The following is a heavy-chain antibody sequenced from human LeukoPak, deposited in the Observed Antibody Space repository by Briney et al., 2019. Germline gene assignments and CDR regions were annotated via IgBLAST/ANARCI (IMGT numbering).Heavy chain of an antibody. V-gene: IGHV3-74*01. CDR3: ASEGTTGTTWGPDY. Sequence: GGSLRLSCAASGFTFSSYSMNWVRQAPGKGLVWVSRIDSDGYSTAYADSVKGRFTISRDNAKNTLYLQMNSLRAEDTAVYYCASEGTTGTTWGPDYWGQGTLVTVSS. CDR2: IDSDGYST. D-gene: IGHD1-1*01. J-gene: IGHJ4*02. CDR1: GFTFSSYS.